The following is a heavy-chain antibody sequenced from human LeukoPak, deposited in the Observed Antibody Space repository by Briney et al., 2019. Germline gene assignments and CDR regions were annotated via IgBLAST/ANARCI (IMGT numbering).Heavy chain of an antibody. CDR1: GFTFSNAW. Sequence: GGSLRLSCAASGFTFSNAWMSWVRQAPGKGLEWVGRIKSKTDGGTTDYAAPVKGKFTISRDDSKNTLYLQMNSLKTEDTAVYYCTTDPQIYCSSTSCYPWGQGTLVTGSS. J-gene: IGHJ5*02. D-gene: IGHD2-2*01. CDR3: TTDPQIYCSSTSCYP. CDR2: IKSKTDGGTT. V-gene: IGHV3-15*01.